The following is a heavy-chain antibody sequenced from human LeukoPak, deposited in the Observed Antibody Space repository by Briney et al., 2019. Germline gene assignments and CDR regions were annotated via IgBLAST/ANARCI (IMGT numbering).Heavy chain of an antibody. CDR2: IYYSGST. V-gene: IGHV4-61*01. CDR1: GGSVSSGSYY. Sequence: SETLSLTCTVSGGSVSSGSYYWSWIRQPPGKGLEWIGYIYYSGSTNYNPSLKSRVTISVDTSKNQFSLKLSSVTAADTAVYYCARSYSSGWLDAFDIWGQGTMVTVSS. D-gene: IGHD6-19*01. J-gene: IGHJ3*02. CDR3: ARSYSSGWLDAFDI.